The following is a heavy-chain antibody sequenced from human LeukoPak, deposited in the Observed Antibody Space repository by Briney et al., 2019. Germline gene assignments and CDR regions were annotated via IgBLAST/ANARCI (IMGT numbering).Heavy chain of an antibody. J-gene: IGHJ4*02. CDR2: INGDGGKT. CDR3: AKGMYYYESSGYASAIDY. V-gene: IGHV3-43*02. Sequence: GGSLRLSCAASGFTFHDYAMHWVRQAPGKGLERVSLINGDGGKTYYGDSVKGRFTISRDNSKNSLYLQMNSLRTEDTAFYYCAKGMYYYESSGYASAIDYWGEGTLVTVSS. D-gene: IGHD3-22*01. CDR1: GFTFHDYA.